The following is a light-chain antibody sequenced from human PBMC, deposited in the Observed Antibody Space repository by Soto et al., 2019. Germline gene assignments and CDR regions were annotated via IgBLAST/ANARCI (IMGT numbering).Light chain of an antibody. CDR1: SPNIGSNY. CDR2: RDN. J-gene: IGLJ1*01. Sequence: QSVLTQPPSASGTPGQRVSISCSGSSPNIGSNYVYWYQQLPGTAPKLLIDRDNQRPSGVPDRFSGSKSGTSASLAISGLRSEDELDYYCATRDDSLSAYVFGTGTKVTVL. V-gene: IGLV1-47*01. CDR3: ATRDDSLSAYV.